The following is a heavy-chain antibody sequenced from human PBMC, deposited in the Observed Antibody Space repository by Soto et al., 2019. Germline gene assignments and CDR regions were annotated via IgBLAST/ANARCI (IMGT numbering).Heavy chain of an antibody. Sequence: EVELLESGGGLVRPGGSLRLSCAASGFTFSHYVLSWVRQSPERGLEWVSSISGSGSSVYVADSVRGRFIMSRDLSTNTVSLQMSGLRAEDTAVYCCAKVRASSLSASYFYYGLDVWGQGTTVTVSS. CDR2: ISGSGSSV. V-gene: IGHV3-23*01. CDR1: GFTFSHYV. J-gene: IGHJ6*02. D-gene: IGHD3-10*01. CDR3: AKVRASSLSASYFYYGLDV.